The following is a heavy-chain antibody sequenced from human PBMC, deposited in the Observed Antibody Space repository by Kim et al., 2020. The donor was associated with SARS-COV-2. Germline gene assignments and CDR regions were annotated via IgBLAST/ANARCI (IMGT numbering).Heavy chain of an antibody. V-gene: IGHV4-59*01. Sequence: SETLSLTCTVSGGSISSYYWSWIRQPPGKGLEWIGYIYYSGSTNYNPSLKSRVTISVDTSKNQFSLKLSSVTAADTAVYYCARDFEGGLDYWGQGTLVTVSS. CDR1: GGSISSYY. CDR2: IYYSGST. CDR3: ARDFEGGLDY. D-gene: IGHD3-9*01. J-gene: IGHJ4*02.